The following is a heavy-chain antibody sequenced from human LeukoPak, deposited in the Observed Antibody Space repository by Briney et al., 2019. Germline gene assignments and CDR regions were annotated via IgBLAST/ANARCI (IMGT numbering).Heavy chain of an antibody. CDR3: ARSAYRAAAGLYYYYGMDV. D-gene: IGHD6-13*01. V-gene: IGHV4-34*01. J-gene: IGHJ6*02. CDR1: GGSFSGYY. CDR2: INHSGST. Sequence: SETLSLTCAVYGGSFSGYYWSWIRQPPGKGLEWIGEINHSGSTNYNPSLKSRVTISVDTSKNQFSLKLSSVTAADTAVYYCARSAYRAAAGLYYYYGMDVWGQGTTVTVFS.